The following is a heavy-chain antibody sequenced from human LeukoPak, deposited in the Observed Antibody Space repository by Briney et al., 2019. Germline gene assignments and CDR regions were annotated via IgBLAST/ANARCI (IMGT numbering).Heavy chain of an antibody. J-gene: IGHJ4*02. CDR2: IYTSGST. Sequence: PSQTLSLTCTVSGGSISSGGYDWSWIRQPDGKGLQWIGRIYTSGSTNYNPSLKSRGTISVDTSKNQFFLKLSSVTAAEAAVYYCSSDRLSGSYWRVIDYWGQGTLVTVSS. V-gene: IGHV4-61*02. CDR1: GGSISSGGYD. D-gene: IGHD1-26*01. CDR3: SSDRLSGSYWRVIDY.